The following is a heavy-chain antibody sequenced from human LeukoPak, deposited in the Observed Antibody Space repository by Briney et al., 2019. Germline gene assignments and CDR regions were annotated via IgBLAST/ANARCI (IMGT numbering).Heavy chain of an antibody. CDR2: INHSGST. V-gene: IGHV4-34*01. J-gene: IGHJ3*02. Sequence: PSETLSLTCAVYGRSFSGYYWSWIRQPPRKGLKWIGEINHSGSTNYNPSLKSRVIISVDTSKNHFSLKLSSVTAADTAVYYCAGGDYGAFDIWGQGTMVTVSS. CDR3: AGGDYGAFDI. CDR1: GRSFSGYY. D-gene: IGHD4-17*01.